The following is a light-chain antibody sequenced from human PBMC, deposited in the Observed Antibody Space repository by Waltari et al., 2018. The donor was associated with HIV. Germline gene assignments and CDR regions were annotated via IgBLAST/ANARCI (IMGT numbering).Light chain of an antibody. CDR2: ETS. V-gene: IGKV3-11*01. Sequence: EIALTQSPATLSVSPGERAVLSCRASQSVSRHLAWYQQQSGQGPRLLIYETSTRAAGTPGRFNGSGSGTDFVLTITDVEPGDVAVYYCQQRGTWPLVTFGGGTKVE. J-gene: IGKJ4*01. CDR3: QQRGTWPLVT. CDR1: QSVSRH.